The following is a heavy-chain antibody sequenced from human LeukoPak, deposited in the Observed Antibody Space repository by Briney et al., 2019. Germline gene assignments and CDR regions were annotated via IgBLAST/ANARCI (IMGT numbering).Heavy chain of an antibody. J-gene: IGHJ4*02. CDR3: ARRIEDYYDSSGYYDY. V-gene: IGHV4-39*01. Sequence: SETLSLTCTVSGGSISSSSYYWGWLRQPPGKGLEWIGSIYYSGSTYYNPSLKSRVTISVDTSKNQFSLKLSSVTAADTAVYYCARRIEDYYDSSGYYDYWRQGTLVTVSS. D-gene: IGHD3-22*01. CDR2: IYYSGST. CDR1: GGSISSSSYY.